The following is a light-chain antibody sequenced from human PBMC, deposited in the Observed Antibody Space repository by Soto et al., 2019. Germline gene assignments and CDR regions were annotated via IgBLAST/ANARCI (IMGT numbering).Light chain of an antibody. CDR1: QNINAW. CDR2: DAS. Sequence: DIHMTQSPSSLSVSVRDRVTITCRTSQNINAWLAWYQQRPGQAPKLLIYDASTVQSGVPSRFSGSGSGTELTLTISSLQPDDSANYYCQHYSLYSPWTFGQGTKVDIK. CDR3: QHYSLYSPWT. V-gene: IGKV1-5*01. J-gene: IGKJ1*01.